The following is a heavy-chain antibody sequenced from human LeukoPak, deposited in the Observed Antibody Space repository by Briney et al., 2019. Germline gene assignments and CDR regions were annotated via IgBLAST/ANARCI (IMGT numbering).Heavy chain of an antibody. CDR2: IYWNDDK. J-gene: IGHJ5*02. V-gene: IGHV2-5*01. CDR1: GFSLSTRGVG. Sequence: SGPTLVNPTQTLTLTCTFSGFSLSTRGVGVGWIRQPPGKALEWLSLIYWNDDKRYSPSLKSRLTITKDTSKNQVVLTMTNMDPVDTATYYCAHRPSYSSGWYFSFVQVWFDPWGQGTLVTVSS. CDR3: AHRPSYSSGWYFSFVQVWFDP. D-gene: IGHD6-19*01.